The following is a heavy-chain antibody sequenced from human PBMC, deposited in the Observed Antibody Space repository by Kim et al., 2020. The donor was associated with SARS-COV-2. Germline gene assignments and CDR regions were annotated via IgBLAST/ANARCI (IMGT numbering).Heavy chain of an antibody. CDR3: ASLSAVQTSFIK. Sequence: SVKVSCKISGGSFSKEAINWVRQAPGQRLEWMGGIIPMFGTPKYTPKFQNRVKITADESKSTAYMELSSLRSEDTAVYYCASLSAVQTSFIKWGQGTLV. CDR2: IIPMFGTP. D-gene: IGHD3-10*01. V-gene: IGHV1-69*13. J-gene: IGHJ4*02. CDR1: GGSFSKEA.